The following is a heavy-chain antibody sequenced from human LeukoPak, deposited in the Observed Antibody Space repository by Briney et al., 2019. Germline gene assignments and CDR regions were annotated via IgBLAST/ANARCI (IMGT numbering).Heavy chain of an antibody. D-gene: IGHD3-9*01. J-gene: IGHJ4*02. CDR2: IYPRDSDT. Sequence: GESLMISCKGSGYSFTSYLIGWVRQMPGKGLEWMGIIYPRDSDTRSTPSFQGQVTISADKSISTAYLQWTRLKASDTAMYYCARLRILTGYSDDYWGQGTLVTVSS. V-gene: IGHV5-51*01. CDR1: GYSFTSYL. CDR3: ARLRILTGYSDDY.